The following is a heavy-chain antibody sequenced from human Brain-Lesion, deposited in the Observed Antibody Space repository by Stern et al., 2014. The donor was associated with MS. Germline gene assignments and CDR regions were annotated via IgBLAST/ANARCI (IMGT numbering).Heavy chain of an antibody. CDR3: AGEEDIRYCSGGSCTGNWFDP. V-gene: IGHV4-39*01. Sequence: VQLVESGPGLVKPSETLSLTCTVAGGSVSSTSYAWAWIRQPPGKGLEWIGPLYSSGNTHYSPSLKSRITISIDTSKNQFLLMLGCVTAADTAVYYCAGEEDIRYCSGGSCTGNWFDPWGQGTLVTVSS. D-gene: IGHD2-15*01. CDR1: GGSVSSTSYA. CDR2: LYSSGNT. J-gene: IGHJ5*02.